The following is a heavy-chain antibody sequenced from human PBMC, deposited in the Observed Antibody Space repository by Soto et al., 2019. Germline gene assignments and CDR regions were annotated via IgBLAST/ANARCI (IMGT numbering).Heavy chain of an antibody. CDR1: GYTFTGYY. CDR2: INPNSGGT. D-gene: IGHD5-18*01. CDR3: AKSRDGYSFYYYYGMDV. Sequence: GASVKVSCKASGYTFTGYYMHWVRQAPGQGLEWMGWINPNSGGTNYAQKFQGRVTISRDNSKNTLYLQMNSLRADDTAVYYCAKSRDGYSFYYYYGMDVWGQGTTVTVSS. V-gene: IGHV1-2*02. J-gene: IGHJ6*02.